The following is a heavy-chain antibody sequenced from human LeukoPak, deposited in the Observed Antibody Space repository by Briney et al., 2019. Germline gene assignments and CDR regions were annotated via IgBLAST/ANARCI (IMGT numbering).Heavy chain of an antibody. CDR3: VRGYYAGRGHHFEY. J-gene: IGHJ4*02. CDR2: IWSDGSNK. Sequence: PGGSLRLSCATSGFTFSSYGMHWVRQAPGKGLEWVTVIWSDGSNKYYADSVKGRFTISRDNSKNTLYLQMNSLRAEDTAVYYCVRGYYAGRGHHFEYWGQGTLVTVSS. V-gene: IGHV3-33*01. D-gene: IGHD3-22*01. CDR1: GFTFSSYG.